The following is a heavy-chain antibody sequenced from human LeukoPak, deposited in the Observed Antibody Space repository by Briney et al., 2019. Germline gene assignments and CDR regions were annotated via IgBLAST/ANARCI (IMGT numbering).Heavy chain of an antibody. J-gene: IGHJ4*02. V-gene: IGHV1-69*05. CDR2: IIPKLGTT. Sequence: VASVKVSCKTSGDTFSNDAISWVRQAPGQGPEWMGDIIPKLGTTNYAQKFRGRVSITTDDSTTTAYMELSRLKSDDTAVYYCARRSRQPRHAYFDYWGLGTLVTVSS. CDR3: ARRSRQPRHAYFDY. CDR1: GDTFSNDA. D-gene: IGHD1-1*01.